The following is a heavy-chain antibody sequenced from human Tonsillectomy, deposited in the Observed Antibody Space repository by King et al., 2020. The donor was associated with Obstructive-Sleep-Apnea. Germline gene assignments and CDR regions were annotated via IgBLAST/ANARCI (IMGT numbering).Heavy chain of an antibody. CDR3: NWIGYGMDV. D-gene: IGHD3-10*01. J-gene: IGHJ6*02. V-gene: IGHV3-15*01. CDR1: GFTFSDAW. CDR2: IQTNTDGGTT. Sequence: VQLVESGGGLVKPGGSLRLSCAASGFTFSDAWMSWVRQAPGKGLEWVGRIQTNTDGGTTDYAAPVKGRFTFSRDDSKNTLYLQMNSLKTEDTAVYYCNWIGYGMDVWGQGTTVTVSS.